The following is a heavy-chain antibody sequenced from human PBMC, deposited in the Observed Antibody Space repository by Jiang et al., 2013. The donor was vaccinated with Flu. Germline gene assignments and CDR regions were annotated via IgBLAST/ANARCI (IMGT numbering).Heavy chain of an antibody. CDR2: IYYSGST. D-gene: IGHD6-13*01. CDR1: GGSISSYY. CDR3: ASHSIAAAGTYYYYYSGR. Sequence: GPGLVKPSETLSLTCTVSGGSISSYYWSWIRQPPGKGLEWIGYIYYSGSTNYNPSLKSRVTISVDTSKNQFSLKLSSVTAADTAVYYCASHSIAAAGTYYYYYSGR. J-gene: IGHJ6*03. V-gene: IGHV4-59*01.